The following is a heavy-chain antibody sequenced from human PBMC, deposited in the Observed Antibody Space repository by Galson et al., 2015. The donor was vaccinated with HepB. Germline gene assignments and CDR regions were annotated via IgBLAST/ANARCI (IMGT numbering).Heavy chain of an antibody. CDR3: ARSARYCTGTSCSNWFDP. CDR2: IYHSGSI. CDR1: GGSISSGDYY. Sequence: TLSLTCTVSGGSISSGDYYWSWIRQPPGKGLEWIGYIYHSGSIYYNPSLKSRLTISVDTSNNQFSLKLSFVTAADTAVYYCARSARYCTGTSCSNWFDPWGQGTLVTVSS. J-gene: IGHJ5*02. V-gene: IGHV4-30-4*01. D-gene: IGHD2-2*01.